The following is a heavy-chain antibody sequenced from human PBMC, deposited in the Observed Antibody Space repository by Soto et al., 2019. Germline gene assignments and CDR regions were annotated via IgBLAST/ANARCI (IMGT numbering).Heavy chain of an antibody. D-gene: IGHD3-3*01. CDR1: GFTFDDYA. J-gene: IGHJ4*02. CDR3: AARITIFGVTVAPFDY. Sequence: PGGSLRLSCAASGFTFDDYAMHWVRQAPGKGLEWVSGISWNSGSIGYADSVKGRFTISRDNAKNSLYLQMNSLRAEDTALYYCAARITIFGVTVAPFDYWGQGTLVTVSS. V-gene: IGHV3-9*01. CDR2: ISWNSGSI.